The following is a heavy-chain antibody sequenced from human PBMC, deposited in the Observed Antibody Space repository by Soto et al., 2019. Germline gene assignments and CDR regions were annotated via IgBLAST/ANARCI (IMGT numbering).Heavy chain of an antibody. V-gene: IGHV3-74*01. Sequence: GGSLRLSCAASGFTFSTSWMHWVRQAPGKGLVWVSRIDSDGSSTTYADSVKGRFTISRDNAKNSLYLQMNSLRAEDTAVYYCARDPNSGRDPYFDYWGQGTLVTVS. CDR1: GFTFSTSW. D-gene: IGHD6-19*01. CDR2: IDSDGSST. J-gene: IGHJ4*02. CDR3: ARDPNSGRDPYFDY.